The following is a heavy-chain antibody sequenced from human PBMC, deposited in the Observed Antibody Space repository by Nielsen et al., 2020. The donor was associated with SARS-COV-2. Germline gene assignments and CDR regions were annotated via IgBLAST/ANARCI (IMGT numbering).Heavy chain of an antibody. J-gene: IGHJ6*02. CDR2: ISPNNGNT. CDR3: ARDLCSSTSCYFYYYYGMDV. D-gene: IGHD2-2*01. Sequence: WVRQAPGQGLEWMGWISPNNGNTKYAQKFQGRVTMTTDTSTSTAYMELRSLRSDDTAVYYCARDLCSSTSCYFYYYYGMDVWGQGTTVTVSS. V-gene: IGHV1-18*01.